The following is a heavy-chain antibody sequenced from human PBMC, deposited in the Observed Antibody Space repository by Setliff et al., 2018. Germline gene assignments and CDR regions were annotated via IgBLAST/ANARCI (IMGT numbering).Heavy chain of an antibody. V-gene: IGHV3-73*01. CDR2: IRTKANSYAT. D-gene: IGHD3-3*01. J-gene: IGHJ3*01. CDR1: GFTFSDST. Sequence: GESLKISCAASGFTFSDSTMHWVRQASGKGLEWVGRIRTKANSYATAYATSVQDRFTISRHDSESTTYLQMNGLKTEDTAVYYCVRHMTYYDFWRGYYSTSDAFHVWGQGTMVTVSS. CDR3: VRHMTYYDFWRGYYSTSDAFHV.